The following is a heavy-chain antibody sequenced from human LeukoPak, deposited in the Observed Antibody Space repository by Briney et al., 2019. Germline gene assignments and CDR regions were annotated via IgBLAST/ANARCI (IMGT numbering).Heavy chain of an antibody. J-gene: IGHJ4*02. V-gene: IGHV3-30*02. CDR2: IRYDGSNK. D-gene: IGHD5-12*01. CDR1: GFTFSSYG. CDR3: AKDGGYDPVYFDY. Sequence: GGSLRLSCAASGFTFSSYGMHWVRQAPGKGLEWVAFIRYDGSNKYYADSVKGRFTISRDNPKNTLYLQMNSLRAEDTAVYYCAKDGGYDPVYFDYWGQGTLVTVSS.